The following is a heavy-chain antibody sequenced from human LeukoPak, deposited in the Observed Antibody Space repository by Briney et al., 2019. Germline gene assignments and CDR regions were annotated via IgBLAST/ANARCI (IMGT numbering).Heavy chain of an antibody. CDR1: GYTFTSYY. Sequence: ASVKVSCKASGYTFTSYYMHWVRQAPGQGLEWMGIINPSGGSTSYAQKFQGRVTMTRDTSTSTVYMELSSLRSGDTAVYYCARAGRYDSSGYYYYYYGMDVWGQGTTVTVSS. CDR3: ARAGRYDSSGYYYYYYGMDV. D-gene: IGHD3-22*01. J-gene: IGHJ6*02. V-gene: IGHV1-46*01. CDR2: INPSGGST.